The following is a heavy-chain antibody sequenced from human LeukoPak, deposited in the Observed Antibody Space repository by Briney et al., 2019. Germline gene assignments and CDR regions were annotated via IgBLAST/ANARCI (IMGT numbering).Heavy chain of an antibody. Sequence: GGSLRLSCAAPGFTFSSYAMSWVRQAPGKGLEWVSAISGSGGSTYYADSVKGRFTISRDNSKNTLYLQMNSLRAEDTAVYYCAKGVITFGGVIAPLDYWGQGTLVTVSS. CDR3: AKGVITFGGVIAPLDY. D-gene: IGHD3-16*02. J-gene: IGHJ4*02. V-gene: IGHV3-23*01. CDR2: ISGSGGST. CDR1: GFTFSSYA.